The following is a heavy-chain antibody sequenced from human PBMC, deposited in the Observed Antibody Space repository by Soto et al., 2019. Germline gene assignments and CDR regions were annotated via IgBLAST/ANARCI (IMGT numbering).Heavy chain of an antibody. J-gene: IGHJ5*02. D-gene: IGHD5-12*01. V-gene: IGHV1-18*01. CDR2: ISVYTGDT. Sequence: QVQLVQSGAEVKKPGASVKVSCKASGYTFINYGITWVRQARGQGLEWMGWISVYTGDTDYAQKFQNRVNLTTDTSTSTAYVELKSLRSDVTAVYYCAWDAPDMVAAIMGSWGQGTLVTVSS. CDR3: AWDAPDMVAAIMGS. CDR1: GYTFINYG.